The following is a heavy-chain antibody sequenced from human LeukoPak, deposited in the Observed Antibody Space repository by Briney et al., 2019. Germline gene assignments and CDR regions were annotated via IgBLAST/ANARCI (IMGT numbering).Heavy chain of an antibody. CDR3: AGGSGYAFDY. CDR1: GGSISSSDW. V-gene: IGHV4-4*03. D-gene: IGHD5-12*01. Sequence: PETLSLTCAVSGGSISSSDWWSWVRQPPGKGLEWIGEIYHSGSTNYNPSLKSRVTISIDKSRNQFSLKLNSVTAADTAVYYCAGGSGYAFDYWAREPWSPSPQ. J-gene: IGHJ4*02. CDR2: IYHSGST.